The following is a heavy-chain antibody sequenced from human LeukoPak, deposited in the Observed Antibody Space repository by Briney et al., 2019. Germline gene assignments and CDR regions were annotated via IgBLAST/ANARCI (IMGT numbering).Heavy chain of an antibody. CDR1: GFTFSSYS. D-gene: IGHD3-22*01. Sequence: GGSLRLSCAASGFTFSSYSMNWVRQAPGKGLEWVSSISSSSSYIYYADSVKGRFTISRDNAKNSLYLQMNSLRAEDTAVYYCARDGSETYYYDSSGYPAGPFDYWGQGTLVTVSS. J-gene: IGHJ4*02. V-gene: IGHV3-21*01. CDR2: ISSSSSYI. CDR3: ARDGSETYYYDSSGYPAGPFDY.